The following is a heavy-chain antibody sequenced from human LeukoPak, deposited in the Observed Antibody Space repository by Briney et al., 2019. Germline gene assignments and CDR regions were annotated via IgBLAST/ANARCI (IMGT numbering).Heavy chain of an antibody. Sequence: SVKVSCKASGGTFSSYAISWVRQAPGQGLEWMGGIIPIFGTANYAQKFQGRVTITADESTSTAYMELSSLRSEDTAVYYCARAPDYYDSSGYFDYFDHWGQGTLVTVSS. CDR2: IIPIFGTA. CDR1: GGTFSSYA. D-gene: IGHD3-22*01. V-gene: IGHV1-69*01. CDR3: ARAPDYYDSSGYFDYFDH. J-gene: IGHJ4*02.